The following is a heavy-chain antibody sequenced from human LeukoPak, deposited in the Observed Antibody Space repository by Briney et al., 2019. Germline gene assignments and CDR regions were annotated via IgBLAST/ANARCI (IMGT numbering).Heavy chain of an antibody. J-gene: IGHJ6*02. Sequence: SETLSLTCTVSGGSISSYYWSWIRQPAGKGLEWIGYIYYSGSTNYNPSLKSRVTISVDTSKNQFSLKLSSVTAADTAVYYCARVGVDYGDYDYYYGMDVWGQGTTVTVSS. CDR1: GGSISSYY. D-gene: IGHD4-17*01. CDR3: ARVGVDYGDYDYYYGMDV. CDR2: IYYSGST. V-gene: IGHV4-59*01.